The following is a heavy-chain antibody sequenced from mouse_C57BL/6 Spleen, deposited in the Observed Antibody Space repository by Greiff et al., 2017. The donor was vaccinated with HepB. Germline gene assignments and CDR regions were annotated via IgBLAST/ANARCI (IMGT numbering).Heavy chain of an antibody. D-gene: IGHD2-5*01. CDR2: IDPETGGT. Sequence: QVQLQQSGAELVRPGASVTLSCKASGYTFTDYEMHWVKQTPVHGLEWIGAIDPETGGTAYNQKFKGKAILTADKSSSTAYMELRSLTSEDSAVYYCTKRHYYSNYDFDYWGQGTTLTVSS. CDR1: GYTFTDYE. V-gene: IGHV1-15*01. J-gene: IGHJ2*01. CDR3: TKRHYYSNYDFDY.